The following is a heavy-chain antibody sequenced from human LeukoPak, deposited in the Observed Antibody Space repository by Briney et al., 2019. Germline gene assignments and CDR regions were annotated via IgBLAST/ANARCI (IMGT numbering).Heavy chain of an antibody. CDR1: GFTFDDYA. D-gene: IGHD3-10*01. V-gene: IGHV3-9*03. Sequence: PAGYLRRYCAASGFTFDDYAMHWARQAPGQGLEWVSGISWNSGSIGYADSVKGRFTISRDNAKNSLYLQMNSLRAADMALYYCAKDIGKDDSFDIWGQGTMVTVSS. CDR2: ISWNSGSI. CDR3: AKDIGKDDSFDI. J-gene: IGHJ3*02.